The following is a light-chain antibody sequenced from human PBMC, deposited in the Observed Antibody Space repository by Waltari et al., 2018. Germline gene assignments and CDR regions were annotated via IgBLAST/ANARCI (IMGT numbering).Light chain of an antibody. V-gene: IGLV2-11*01. CDR1: SSAVGXSNY. Sequence: QSALTQPXXVSGSPGXSVTISCTGTSSAVGXSNYVSWYQQHPGKAPKLMIYDVSKRPXXVPDRFSGSKSGNTASLTIXGLQAEDEXDYYCCSYAXSVVFGGXTKLTVL. CDR2: DVS. CDR3: CSYAXSVV. J-gene: IGLJ2*01.